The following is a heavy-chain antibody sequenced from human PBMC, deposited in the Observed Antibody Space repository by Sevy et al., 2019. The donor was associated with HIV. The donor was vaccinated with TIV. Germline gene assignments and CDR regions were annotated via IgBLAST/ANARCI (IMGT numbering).Heavy chain of an antibody. CDR3: AKVYYYDSGTVIPRGMDV. D-gene: IGHD3-10*01. CDR1: GFTFDNNA. V-gene: IGHV3-23*01. Sequence: GGSLRLSCAASGFTFDNNAMYWVRQAPGKGLEWVSAISESGLSTNYAASGRGRFTISRDISKTTLYLQMNSLRAEDTAVYYCAKVYYYDSGTVIPRGMDVWGQGTTVTVSS. CDR2: ISESGLST. J-gene: IGHJ6*02.